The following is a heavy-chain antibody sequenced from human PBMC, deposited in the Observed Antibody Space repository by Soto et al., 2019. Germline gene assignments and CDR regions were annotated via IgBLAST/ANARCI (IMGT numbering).Heavy chain of an antibody. Sequence: GGSLRLSCAASGFTFSSYAMSWVRQAPGKGLEWVSAISGSGGSTYYADSVKGRFTISRDNSKNTLYLQMNSLRAEDTAVYYCAKDLFCGGDCYSEEYDAFDIWGQGTMVTVSS. CDR2: ISGSGGST. D-gene: IGHD2-21*02. CDR3: AKDLFCGGDCYSEEYDAFDI. CDR1: GFTFSSYA. J-gene: IGHJ3*02. V-gene: IGHV3-23*01.